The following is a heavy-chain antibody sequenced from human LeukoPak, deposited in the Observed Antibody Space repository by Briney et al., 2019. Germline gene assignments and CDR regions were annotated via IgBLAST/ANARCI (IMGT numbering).Heavy chain of an antibody. V-gene: IGHV1-69*06. Sequence: SVKVSCKASGGTFSSYAISWVRQAPGQGLEWMGGISPIFGTANYAQKFQGRVTITADKSTSTAYMELSSLRSEDTAVYYCARGRPTTSIAAAGVNWFDPWGQGTLVTVS. CDR2: ISPIFGTA. D-gene: IGHD6-13*01. J-gene: IGHJ5*02. CDR1: GGTFSSYA. CDR3: ARGRPTTSIAAAGVNWFDP.